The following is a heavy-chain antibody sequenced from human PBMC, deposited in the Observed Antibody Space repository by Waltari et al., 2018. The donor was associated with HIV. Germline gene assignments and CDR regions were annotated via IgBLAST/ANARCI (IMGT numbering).Heavy chain of an antibody. D-gene: IGHD6-13*01. CDR1: GGTFSSYA. CDR3: ASIQYSSSWYYYYYGMDV. CDR2: IIPIFGTA. J-gene: IGHJ6*02. Sequence: QVQLVQSGAEVKKPGSSVKVSCKASGGTFSSYAISWVRQAPGQGLEWMGGIIPIFGTANYAQKFQGRVTITADKSTSTAYMELSSLRSEDTAVYYCASIQYSSSWYYYYYGMDVWGQGTTVTVSS. V-gene: IGHV1-69*06.